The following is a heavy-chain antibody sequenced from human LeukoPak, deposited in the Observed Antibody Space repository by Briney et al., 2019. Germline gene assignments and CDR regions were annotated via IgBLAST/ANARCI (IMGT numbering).Heavy chain of an antibody. V-gene: IGHV3-15*01. CDR2: IKSKTDGGTT. Sequence: GGSLRLSCAASGFTFSNAWMSWVRQAPGKGLEWVGRIKSKTDGGTTDYAAPVKGRFTISRDDSKNTLYPQMNSLKTEDTAVYYCTAGAHYDSSATLPDYWGQGTLVTVSS. CDR3: TAGAHYDSSATLPDY. J-gene: IGHJ4*02. CDR1: GFTFSNAW. D-gene: IGHD3-22*01.